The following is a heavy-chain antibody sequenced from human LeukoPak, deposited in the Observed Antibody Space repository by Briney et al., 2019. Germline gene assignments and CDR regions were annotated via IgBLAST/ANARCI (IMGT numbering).Heavy chain of an antibody. CDR2: FLTGGGT. D-gene: IGHD1-26*01. Sequence: GGSLRLSCAASGFSFNTYSMNWVRQAPWKELEWVSSFLTGGGTCYADSVKGRFTISRDDSKITLYLQMNSLRAEDTAIYYCAKSYSGTYRSFDYWGQGTLVAVSS. V-gene: IGHV3-23*01. CDR3: AKSYSGTYRSFDY. J-gene: IGHJ4*02. CDR1: GFSFNTYS.